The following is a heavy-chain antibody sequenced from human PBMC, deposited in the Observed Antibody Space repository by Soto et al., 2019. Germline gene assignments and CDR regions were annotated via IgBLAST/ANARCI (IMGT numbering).Heavy chain of an antibody. CDR3: ARETHFIDY. V-gene: IGHV3-48*03. CDR1: GFTVSSYE. Sequence: VQLVESGGDLVQPGGSLRLSCAASGFTVSSYEMNWVRQAPGKGLEWVSYISSTGTSMDYADSVKGRFTISRDNAKNSLFLQLNSLRDDDTAVYYCARETHFIDYWGQGTLVSVSA. J-gene: IGHJ4*02. CDR2: ISSTGTSM.